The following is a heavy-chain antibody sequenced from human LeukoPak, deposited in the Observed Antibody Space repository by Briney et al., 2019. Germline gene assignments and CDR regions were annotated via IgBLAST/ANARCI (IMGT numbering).Heavy chain of an antibody. V-gene: IGHV3-21*01. CDR2: ISSSSSYI. D-gene: IGHD3-10*01. CDR1: GFTFSSYS. CDR3: ARAQLWFGESPTLDY. J-gene: IGHJ4*02. Sequence: GGPLRLSCAASGFTFSSYSMNWVRQAPGKGLEWVSSISSSSSYIYYADSVKGRFTISRDNAKNSLYLQMNSLRAEDTAVYYCARAQLWFGESPTLDYWGQGTLVTVSS.